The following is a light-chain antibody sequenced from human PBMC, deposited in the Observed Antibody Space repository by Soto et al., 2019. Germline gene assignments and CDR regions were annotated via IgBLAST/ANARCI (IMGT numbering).Light chain of an antibody. V-gene: IGLV1-44*01. CDR1: SSNIGSNT. CDR2: SDN. CDR3: AAWDGNLNGPSYV. Sequence: QSVLTQPPSASGTPGQRVTISCSGSSSNIGSNTVNWYQQLPGTAPKLLIYSDNQRPSGVPDRFSGSKSGTSASLAISGLQSEDEADYFCAAWDGNLNGPSYVFGTGTKLTVL. J-gene: IGLJ1*01.